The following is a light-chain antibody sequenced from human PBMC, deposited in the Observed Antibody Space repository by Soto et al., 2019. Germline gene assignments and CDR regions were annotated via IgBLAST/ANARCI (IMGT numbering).Light chain of an antibody. J-gene: IGKJ2*01. CDR1: QSIRSY. Sequence: DIQMTQSPSSLSASVGDRVTITCRASQSIRSYLNWYQQKPGKAPKLLIYDASSLESGVPSRFSGRGSGTEFTLTISSLQPDDCATHYCHTYNSYSLHTFGQGTKVDIK. V-gene: IGKV1-5*01. CDR3: HTYNSYSLHT. CDR2: DAS.